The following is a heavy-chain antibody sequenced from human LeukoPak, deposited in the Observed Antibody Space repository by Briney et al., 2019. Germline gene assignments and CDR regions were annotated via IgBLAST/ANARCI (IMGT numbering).Heavy chain of an antibody. CDR2: FDPEDGET. V-gene: IGHV1-24*01. J-gene: IGHJ4*02. CDR1: GYTLTELS. CDR3: ATVPMVRGVICY. Sequence: ASVKVSCKVSGYTLTELSMHWVRQAPGKGLEWMGGFDPEDGETIYAQKFQDRVTMTEDTSTDTAYMELSSLRSEDTAVYYCATVPMVRGVICYWGQGTLVTVSS. D-gene: IGHD3-10*01.